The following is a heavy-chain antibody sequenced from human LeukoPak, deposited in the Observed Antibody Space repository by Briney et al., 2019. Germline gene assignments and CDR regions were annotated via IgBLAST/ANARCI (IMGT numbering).Heavy chain of an antibody. CDR1: GYTFTSYG. J-gene: IGHJ5*02. CDR3: ARTMVRGDTNWFDP. Sequence: GASVTVSFKASGYTFTSYGISWVRQPPGQGLDWMGWISAYNGNTNYAQKLQGRVTMTTDTSTSTAYMELRSLRSDDTAVYYCARTMVRGDTNWFDPWGKGTLVTVSS. D-gene: IGHD3-10*01. CDR2: ISAYNGNT. V-gene: IGHV1-18*01.